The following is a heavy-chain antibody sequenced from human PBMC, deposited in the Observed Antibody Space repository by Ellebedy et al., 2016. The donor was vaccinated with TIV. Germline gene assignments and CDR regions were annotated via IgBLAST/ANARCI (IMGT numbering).Heavy chain of an antibody. V-gene: IGHV3-7*03. Sequence: GESLKISCAASGFTLSDTWMNWVRQAPGKGLEWVAIIKGDGSEKYYADSVKGRFTISRDNAENLLYLRMNSLRAEDTALYYCARGFMPDYWGQGTLVTVSS. CDR1: GFTLSDTW. D-gene: IGHD2-2*01. CDR2: IKGDGSEK. CDR3: ARGFMPDY. J-gene: IGHJ4*02.